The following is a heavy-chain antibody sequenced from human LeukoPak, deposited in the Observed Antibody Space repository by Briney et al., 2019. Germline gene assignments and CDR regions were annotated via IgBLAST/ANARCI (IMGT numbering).Heavy chain of an antibody. J-gene: IGHJ4*02. D-gene: IGHD3-3*01. CDR2: LTRGSSNI. CDR3: ARISGYYYFDY. V-gene: IGHV3-48*01. CDR1: GFPFMTYA. Sequence: PGGSLRLSCEASGFPFMTYAMNWIRQSPGKGLEWVAFLTRGSSNIQYAESVKGRFTISRDNGKDSLFLQMNSLRAEDTAVYYCARISGYYYFDYWGQGTLVTVSS.